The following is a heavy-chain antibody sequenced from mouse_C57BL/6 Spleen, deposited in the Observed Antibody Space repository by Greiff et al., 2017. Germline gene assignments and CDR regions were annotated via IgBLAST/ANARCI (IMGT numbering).Heavy chain of an antibody. V-gene: IGHV1-64*01. D-gene: IGHD2-2*01. CDR3: ARYGYGGAY. CDR2: IHPNSGST. J-gene: IGHJ3*01. Sequence: VQLQQSGAELVKPGASVTLSCKASGYTFTSYWMHWVKQRPGQGLEWIGMIHPNSGSTNYNEKFKSKATLTVDKSSSTAYMQLSSLTSEDSAVYYCARYGYGGAYWGQGTLVTVSA. CDR1: GYTFTSYW.